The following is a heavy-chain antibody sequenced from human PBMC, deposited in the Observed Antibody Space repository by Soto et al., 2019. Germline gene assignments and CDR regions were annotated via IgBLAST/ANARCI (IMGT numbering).Heavy chain of an antibody. V-gene: IGHV3-30-3*01. Sequence: QEHLVESGGGVVQPGKSLRLSCTASGFSLTSFTVHWVRQAPGKGLEWVTLISYDCSKKDYIDYVKGRFTISRDNFKNAVYTELDNLRPEETAVSFFARGRRPAMTGIDYNFPLDIWGQGTTVTVSS. CDR1: GFSLTSFT. J-gene: IGHJ6*02. CDR3: ARGRRPAMTGIDYNFPLDI. D-gene: IGHD1-20*01. CDR2: ISYDCSKK.